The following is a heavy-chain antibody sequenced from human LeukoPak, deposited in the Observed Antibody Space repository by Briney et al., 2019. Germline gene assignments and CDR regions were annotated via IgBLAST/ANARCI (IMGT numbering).Heavy chain of an antibody. CDR3: ARSFSVYRIYYFDY. Sequence: ASVKVSCKASGGTFSSYAISWVRQAPGQGLEWMGGIIPIFGTANYAQKFQGRVTITADESTSTAYMELSSLRSEDTAVYYCARSFSVYRIYYFDYWGQGTLVTVSS. CDR2: IIPIFGTA. J-gene: IGHJ4*02. D-gene: IGHD2-8*01. V-gene: IGHV1-69*13. CDR1: GGTFSSYA.